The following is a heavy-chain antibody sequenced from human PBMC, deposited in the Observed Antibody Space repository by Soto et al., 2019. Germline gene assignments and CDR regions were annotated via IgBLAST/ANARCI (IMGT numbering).Heavy chain of an antibody. J-gene: IGHJ6*02. D-gene: IGHD3-22*01. V-gene: IGHV1-18*01. CDR2: ISPYDDNT. CDR1: GYSFNSYG. CDR3: ARGGYYDSSGSRNYHYYGMDA. Sequence: QVQLVQSGSEVKKPGASVKVSCKASGYSFNSYGISWVRQAPGQGLEWLGWISPYDDNTKYAQSLQDRVTMTTDTSTRTAYMELRSLRSDDTAVYYCARGGYYDSSGSRNYHYYGMDAWGQGTTVTVS.